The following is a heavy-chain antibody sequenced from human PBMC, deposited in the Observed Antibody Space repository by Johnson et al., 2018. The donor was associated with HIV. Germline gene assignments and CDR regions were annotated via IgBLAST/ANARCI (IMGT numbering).Heavy chain of an antibody. D-gene: IGHD6-13*01. CDR2: ISSNGGST. J-gene: IGHJ3*02. V-gene: IGHV3-64*01. CDR3: AKDFSSSWGRAFDS. Sequence: VQLVESGGGLIQPGGSLRLSCAASGFTFSSYAMHWVRQAPGKGLEYVSGISSNGGSTYYANSVKGRFTISRDNSRNTLDLQMNSLRAEDTAVYYCAKDFSSSWGRAFDSWGQGTMVTVSS. CDR1: GFTFSSYA.